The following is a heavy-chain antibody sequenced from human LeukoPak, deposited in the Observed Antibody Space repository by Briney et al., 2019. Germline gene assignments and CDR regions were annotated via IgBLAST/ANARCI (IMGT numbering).Heavy chain of an antibody. D-gene: IGHD6-13*01. CDR3: ARSEQQLPFDP. V-gene: IGHV1-69*04. J-gene: IGHJ5*02. CDR1: GGTFSSYA. CDR2: IIPILGIA. Sequence: ASVKVSCKASGGTFSSYAISWVRQAPGQGLEWMGRIIPILGIANYAQKFQGRVTITADRSTSTVYMELSSLRSEGTAVYYCARSEQQLPFDPWGQGTLVTVSS.